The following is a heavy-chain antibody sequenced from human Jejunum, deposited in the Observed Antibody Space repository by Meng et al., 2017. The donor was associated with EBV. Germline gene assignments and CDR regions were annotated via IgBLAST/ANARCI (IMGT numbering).Heavy chain of an antibody. V-gene: IGHV3-74*01. Sequence: EVHLVESGGVLVQPGDNASLSCAASGFTLSSYWMHWVRLAPGKGLVCVSRINSDGSKTNYAVSVKGRFTISRDIAKNTLYLQLNSLRADDTAVYYCVRGPPPDTWGQGTLVTVSS. CDR1: GFTLSSYW. CDR3: VRGPPPDT. J-gene: IGHJ5*02. CDR2: INSDGSKT.